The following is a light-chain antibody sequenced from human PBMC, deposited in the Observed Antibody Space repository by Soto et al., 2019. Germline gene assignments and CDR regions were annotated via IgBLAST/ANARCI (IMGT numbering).Light chain of an antibody. V-gene: IGKV1-39*01. CDR2: TAS. CDR3: QQSYSSPFT. CDR1: QGVSTF. Sequence: DIQMTQSPSSLSASIGDRLIITCRTSQGVSTFLNWYRQKAGEAPRLLIYTASSLQSGVPSRFSGGGSGTEFTLTTNSLQPEDFGTYFCQQSYSSPFTFGPGTRVDVK. J-gene: IGKJ3*01.